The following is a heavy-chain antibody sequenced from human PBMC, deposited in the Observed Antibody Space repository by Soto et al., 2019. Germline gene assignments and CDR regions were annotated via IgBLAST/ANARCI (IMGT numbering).Heavy chain of an antibody. CDR2: TYYRSKWYN. J-gene: IGHJ5*02. V-gene: IGHV6-1*01. D-gene: IGHD6-13*01. CDR3: ARGARGQQLVWGDWFDP. CDR1: GDSVSSNSAA. Sequence: SETLSLTCAISGDSVSSNSAAWNWIRQSPSRGLEWLGRTYYRSKWYNDYAVSVKSRITINPDTSKNQFSLQLNSVTPEDTAVYYCARGARGQQLVWGDWFDPWGQGTLVTVSS.